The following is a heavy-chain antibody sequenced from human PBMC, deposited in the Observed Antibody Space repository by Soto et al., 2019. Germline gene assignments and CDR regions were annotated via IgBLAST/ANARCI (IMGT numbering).Heavy chain of an antibody. Sequence: SETLSLTCTVSGDSITCSYWIWIRQPPGKTLEWIGYIYHSGTTTYNPSLKSRVSISVDTSKNQFSLRLTSVIAADTAVYYCARDMPYAAGSLAGCDYWGQGILVTVSS. CDR2: IYHSGTT. CDR3: ARDMPYAAGSLAGCDY. V-gene: IGHV4-59*01. CDR1: GDSITCSY. D-gene: IGHD1-26*01. J-gene: IGHJ4*02.